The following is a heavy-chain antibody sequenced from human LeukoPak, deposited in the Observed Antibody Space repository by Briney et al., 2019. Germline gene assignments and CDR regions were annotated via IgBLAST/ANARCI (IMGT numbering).Heavy chain of an antibody. J-gene: IGHJ4*02. V-gene: IGHV3-30*12. CDR1: GFTFSNFN. Sequence: GGSLRLSCVASGFTFSNFNIPWVRQAPGKGLEWVAIIYSNGGSKYNADSVKGRFIVSRDNSKNTVYLQMNSLRADDTAFYYCARDTGPPGIGDDYWGQGTLVTVSS. CDR3: ARDTGPPGIGDDY. CDR2: IYSNGGSK. D-gene: IGHD3-10*01.